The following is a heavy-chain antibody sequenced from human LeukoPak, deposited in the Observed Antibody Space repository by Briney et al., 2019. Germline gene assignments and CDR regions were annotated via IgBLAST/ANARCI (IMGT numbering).Heavy chain of an antibody. CDR1: GFTFSDYW. D-gene: IGHD3-10*01. Sequence: GGSLRLSCAASGFTFSDYWMRWIRQAPGKGLEWVANIKKDGSKKHHVESVRGRFTISRDTAKNSLYLEMNSLRAEDTAVFYCARYYYGSGNSFDTWGQGTLVTVSS. V-gene: IGHV3-7*01. CDR2: IKKDGSKK. CDR3: ARYYYGSGNSFDT. J-gene: IGHJ5*02.